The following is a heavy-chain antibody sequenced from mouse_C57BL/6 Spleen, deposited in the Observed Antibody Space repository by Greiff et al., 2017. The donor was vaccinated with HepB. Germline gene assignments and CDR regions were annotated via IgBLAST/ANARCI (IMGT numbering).Heavy chain of an antibody. J-gene: IGHJ4*01. Sequence: QVQLKESGAELAKRGASVKLSCKASGYTFTSYWMHWVKQRPGQGLEWIGYINPSSGYTKYNQKFKDKATLTADKSSSTVYMQLRSLTYEDSAVYYCARSDITTVVAKNYAMDYWGQGTSVTVSS. V-gene: IGHV1-7*01. CDR1: GYTFTSYW. D-gene: IGHD1-1*01. CDR2: INPSSGYT. CDR3: ARSDITTVVAKNYAMDY.